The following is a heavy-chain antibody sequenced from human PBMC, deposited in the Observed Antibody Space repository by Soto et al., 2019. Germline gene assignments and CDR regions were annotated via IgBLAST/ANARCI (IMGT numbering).Heavy chain of an antibody. V-gene: IGHV1-18*01. J-gene: IGHJ4*02. D-gene: IGHD1-7*01. CDR3: ARGRTRALDY. CDR2: ISTYNGNP. CDR1: GYIFTSQG. Sequence: QIQLVQSGAEVKKPGASVKVSCKASGYIFTSQGISWVRQAPGQGLEWMGWISTYNGNPNYAQKLQGRVTMTTNTCTTTAFLELRSLTSDDTAVYYCARGRTRALDYWGQGTPVIVSS.